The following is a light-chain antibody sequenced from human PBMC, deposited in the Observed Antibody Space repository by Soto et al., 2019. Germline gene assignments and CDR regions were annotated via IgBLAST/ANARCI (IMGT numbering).Light chain of an antibody. Sequence: EIVLTQSPGTLSLSPGERATLSCRASQSVSSSYLSWYQQKPGQAPRLLIYGASSRATVIPDRFSGSGSGTDFTLTSSLVEAEDFAVYYCQQYGSPWTFGQGTKVEIK. CDR1: QSVSSSY. J-gene: IGKJ1*01. CDR3: QQYGSPWT. V-gene: IGKV3-20*01. CDR2: GAS.